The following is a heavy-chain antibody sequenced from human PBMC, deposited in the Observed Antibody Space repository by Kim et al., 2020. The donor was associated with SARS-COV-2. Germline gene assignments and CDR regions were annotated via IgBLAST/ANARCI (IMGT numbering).Heavy chain of an antibody. J-gene: IGHJ6*03. CDR2: ISGSGGST. V-gene: IGHV3-23*01. CDR1: GFTFSSYV. CDR3: AKDKGGNAYYYYYMDV. D-gene: IGHD1-1*01. Sequence: GGSLRLSCAASGFTFSSYVMSWVRQAPGKGLEWVSAISGSGGSTYYADSVKGRFTISRDNSKNTLYLQMNSLRAEDTAVYYCAKDKGGNAYYYYYMDVWGKGPTVTVSS.